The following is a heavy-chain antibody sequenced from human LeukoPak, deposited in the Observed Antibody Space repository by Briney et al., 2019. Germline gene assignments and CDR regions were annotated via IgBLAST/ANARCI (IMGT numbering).Heavy chain of an antibody. CDR2: ISWNSGSI. CDR1: GFIFNNYA. Sequence: GGSLRLSCAGSGFIFNNYAMHRVRQPPGKGLEWVSGISWNSGSIDYADSVKGRFTISRVNAKNSLYLQMNSLRVEDTAFYYCAKDNRRHYTSGPNPDSLHWGQGALVTVSS. D-gene: IGHD6-19*01. J-gene: IGHJ4*02. V-gene: IGHV3-9*01. CDR3: AKDNRRHYTSGPNPDSLH.